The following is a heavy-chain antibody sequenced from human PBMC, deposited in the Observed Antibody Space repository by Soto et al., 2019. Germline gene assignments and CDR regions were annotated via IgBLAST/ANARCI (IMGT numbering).Heavy chain of an antibody. V-gene: IGHV4-34*01. J-gene: IGHJ4*02. CDR3: ARGELKGGGDFPFDY. D-gene: IGHD2-21*02. CDR2: INHSGST. CDR1: GGSFSGYY. Sequence: QVPLQQWGAGLLKPSETLSLTCAVYGGSFSGYYWSWIRQPPGKGLEWIGEINHSGSTNYNPSLKSRVTISVDTSKIRVSLQLGSVTAADTAVYYCARGELKGGGDFPFDYWGQGTLVTVSS.